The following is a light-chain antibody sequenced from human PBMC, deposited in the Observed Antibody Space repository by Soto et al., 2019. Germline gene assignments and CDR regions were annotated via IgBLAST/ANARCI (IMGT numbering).Light chain of an antibody. Sequence: NFMLTQPHSVSESPGKPVTISCTRSRGAIASNFEQWYQQRPGSAPTTVIYEDDQRPSGVPGRFSGSIDRSSNSASLTISGLKTEDEADYYCQSYNNIIGVFGGGTKLTVL. V-gene: IGLV6-57*04. CDR1: RGAIASNF. J-gene: IGLJ2*01. CDR3: QSYNNIIGV. CDR2: EDD.